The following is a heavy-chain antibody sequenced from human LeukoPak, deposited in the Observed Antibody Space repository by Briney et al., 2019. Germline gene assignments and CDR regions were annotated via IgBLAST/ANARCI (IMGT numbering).Heavy chain of an antibody. Sequence: GESLKISCKGSGYRFTSYWIGWVRQMPGKGLEWMGIIYPGDSDTRYSPSFQGQVTISADKSISTAYLQWSSLKASDTAMYYCARAGPPGSRTRYFQHWGQGTLVTVSS. CDR1: GYRFTSYW. J-gene: IGHJ1*01. CDR2: IYPGDSDT. CDR3: ARAGPPGSRTRYFQH. V-gene: IGHV5-51*01. D-gene: IGHD6-13*01.